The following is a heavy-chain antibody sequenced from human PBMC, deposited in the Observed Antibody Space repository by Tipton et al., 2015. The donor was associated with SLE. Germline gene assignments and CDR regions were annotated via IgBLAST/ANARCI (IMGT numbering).Heavy chain of an antibody. CDR2: FYSGGGT. CDR3: ARDRFWSGYYGWFDP. Sequence: SLRLSCAASGFTVRSNYMNCVRQAPGKGLEWVSGFYSGGGTYYADSVKGRFTISRHNSKNTLYFQMNSLRAEDTAVYYCARDRFWSGYYGWFDPWGQGTLVTVSS. D-gene: IGHD3-3*01. J-gene: IGHJ5*02. V-gene: IGHV3-53*04. CDR1: GFTVRSNY.